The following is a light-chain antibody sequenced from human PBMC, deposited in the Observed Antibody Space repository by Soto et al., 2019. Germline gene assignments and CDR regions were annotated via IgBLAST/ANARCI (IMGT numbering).Light chain of an antibody. CDR3: NQYKNSSPWT. V-gene: IGKV1-5*01. J-gene: IGKJ1*01. CDR1: QSISNW. CDR2: DAS. Sequence: DIQMTQSPSTLSASVGDRVTITCRASQSISNWLAWYQQKPGKTPNLMIYDASHLETGVPSRFSGRGSGTEFTLTIRSLQPDFFATYYCNQYKNSSPWTFAQGTKLDIK.